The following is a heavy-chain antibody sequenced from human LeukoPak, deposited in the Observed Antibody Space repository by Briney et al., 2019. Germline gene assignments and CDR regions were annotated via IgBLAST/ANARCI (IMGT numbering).Heavy chain of an antibody. CDR2: ISWNSGSI. J-gene: IGHJ4*02. V-gene: IGHV3-9*01. Sequence: GGSLRLSCAASGYTFDDYAMHCGRQAPGESLVWVSGISWNSGSIGYADSVKGRFTISRDNAKNSLYLQMNSLRAEDTAVYYCARDWIYHSSSWYGDYWGQGTLVTVSS. CDR3: ARDWIYHSSSWYGDY. CDR1: GYTFDDYA. D-gene: IGHD6-13*01.